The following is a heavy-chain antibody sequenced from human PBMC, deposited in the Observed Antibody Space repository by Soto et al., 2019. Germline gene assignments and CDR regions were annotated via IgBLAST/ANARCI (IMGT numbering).Heavy chain of an antibody. CDR2: IYYSGST. D-gene: IGHD5-12*01. CDR1: GGSINSYF. Sequence: SETLSLTCTVSGGSINSYFWSWIRQPPGKGLEWIGCIYYSGSTKYNPSLMSRVTILLDTYKKQFSLKLSSLTAADTAVYYCARHKEFAYDSDFDYWGQGALVTVSS. CDR3: ARHKEFAYDSDFDY. J-gene: IGHJ4*02. V-gene: IGHV4-59*08.